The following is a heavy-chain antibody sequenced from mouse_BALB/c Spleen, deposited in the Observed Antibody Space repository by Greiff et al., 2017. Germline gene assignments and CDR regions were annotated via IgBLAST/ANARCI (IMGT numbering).Heavy chain of an antibody. CDR2: ISYSGST. CDR3: ARSVYGNFPFDY. Sequence: EVQLQQSGPGLVKPSQSLSLTCTVTGYSITSDYAWNWIRQFPGNKLEWMGYISYSGSTSYNPSLKSRISITRDTSKNQFFLQLNSVTTEDTATYYCARSVYGNFPFDYWGQGTTLTVSS. V-gene: IGHV3-2*02. CDR1: GYSITSDYA. D-gene: IGHD2-1*01. J-gene: IGHJ2*01.